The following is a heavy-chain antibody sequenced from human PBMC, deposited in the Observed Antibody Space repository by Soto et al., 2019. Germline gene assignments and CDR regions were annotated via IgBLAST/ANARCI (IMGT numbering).Heavy chain of an antibody. CDR1: GGSISSGGYY. CDR2: IYYSGST. V-gene: IGHV4-31*03. J-gene: IGHJ6*02. Sequence: PSETLSLTCTVSGGSISSGGYYWSWTRQHPGKGLEWIGYIYYSGSTYYNPSLKSRVTISVDTSKNQFSLKLSSVTAADTAVYYCARGIVGATYYYYGMDVWGQGTTVTVSS. CDR3: ARGIVGATYYYYGMDV. D-gene: IGHD1-26*01.